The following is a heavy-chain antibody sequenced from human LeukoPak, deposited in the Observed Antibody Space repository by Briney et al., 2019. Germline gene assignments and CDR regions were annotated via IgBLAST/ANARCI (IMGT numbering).Heavy chain of an antibody. J-gene: IGHJ6*02. Sequence: ASVKVSCKVSGYTLNELSLHWVRQAPGKGLEWMGGSDSKDGETIFAQKFQGRVIMIEDTSTDTAYMELSSLRSEDTAVYYCARSYGMDVWAQGTTVIVSS. V-gene: IGHV1-24*01. CDR1: GYTLNELS. CDR2: SDSKDGET. CDR3: ARSYGMDV.